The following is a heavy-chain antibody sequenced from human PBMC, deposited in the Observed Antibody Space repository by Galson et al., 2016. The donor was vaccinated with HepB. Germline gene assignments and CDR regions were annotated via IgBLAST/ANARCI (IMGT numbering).Heavy chain of an antibody. V-gene: IGHV1-46*01. CDR2: INPGGGTT. CDR3: ARPKDTTLVGDGFDI. CDR1: TYLFTTYY. D-gene: IGHD5-18*01. Sequence: SVKVSCKASTYLFTTYYVHWVRQAPGQGLEWMGVINPGGGTTTYAQMFQGRVTMTRDTSTSTVYMELTSLRFEDTAVYFCARPKDTTLVGDGFDIWGQGTMVTVSS. J-gene: IGHJ3*02.